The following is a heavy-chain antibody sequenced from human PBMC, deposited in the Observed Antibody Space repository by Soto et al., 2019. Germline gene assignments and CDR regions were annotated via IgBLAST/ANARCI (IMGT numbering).Heavy chain of an antibody. CDR2: INNDGSGT. CDR1: GFTFTNYC. V-gene: IGHV3-74*01. Sequence: PGGSLRLSCAASGFTFTNYCMHWVRQAPGKGLVWVSRINNDGSGTSYADSVKGRFTISRDNAKNTLYLQMNSLGVEDTAVYYCGSVFEYWGQGTLVTVSS. CDR3: GSVFEY. J-gene: IGHJ4*02.